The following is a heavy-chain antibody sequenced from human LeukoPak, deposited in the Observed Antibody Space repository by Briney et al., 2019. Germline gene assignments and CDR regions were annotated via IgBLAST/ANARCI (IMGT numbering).Heavy chain of an antibody. V-gene: IGHV3-33*01. CDR3: ASDQLDIVVVPAAYYYYYGMDV. J-gene: IGHJ6*04. D-gene: IGHD2-2*03. CDR1: GFTFSSYG. CDR2: IWYDGSNK. Sequence: GGSLRLSCAASGFTFSSYGMHWVRQAPGKGLEWVAVIWYDGSNKYYADSVKGRFTISRDNSKNTLYLQMNSLRAEDTAVYYCASDQLDIVVVPAAYYYYYGMDVWGKGTTVTVSS.